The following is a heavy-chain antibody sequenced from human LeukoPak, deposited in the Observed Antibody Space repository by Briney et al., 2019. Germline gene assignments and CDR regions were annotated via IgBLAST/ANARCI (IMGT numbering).Heavy chain of an antibody. CDR1: GFTFDDYA. CDR3: ARDAVDTANAV. Sequence: GRSLRLSCAASGFTFDDYAMHWVRQAPGKGLEWVSGISWNSGSIVYADSVKGRFTISRDNAKNTLYLQMNSLRAEDTAVYYCARDAVDTANAVWGQGTTVTVSS. J-gene: IGHJ6*02. D-gene: IGHD5-18*01. CDR2: ISWNSGSI. V-gene: IGHV3-9*01.